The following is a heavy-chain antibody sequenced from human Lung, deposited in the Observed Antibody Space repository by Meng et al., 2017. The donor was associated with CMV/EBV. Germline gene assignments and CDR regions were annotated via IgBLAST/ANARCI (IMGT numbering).Heavy chain of an antibody. D-gene: IGHD2-2*01. CDR3: ARRGDHIVEVPAAISTRKQGYGMDV. J-gene: IGHJ6*02. CDR2: INHSGST. Sequence: CAAYGGSSSGYYWSGIRQPPGKGLEWIGEINHSGSTNYNPSLKSRVTISVDTSKNQFSLKMSSVTAADTAVYYCARRGDHIVEVPAAISTRKQGYGMDVWXQGTTVTVSS. CDR1: GGSSSGYY. V-gene: IGHV4-34*01.